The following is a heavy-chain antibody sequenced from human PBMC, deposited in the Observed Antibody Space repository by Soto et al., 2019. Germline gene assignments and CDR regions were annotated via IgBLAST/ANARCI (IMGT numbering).Heavy chain of an antibody. CDR1: GYTFTSYG. Sequence: ASVKVSCKASGYTFTSYGISWVRQAPGQGLEWMGWISAYNGNTNYAQKLQGRVTMTTDTSTSTAYMELRSLRSDDTAVYYCASGRYYYDSCGYSLDYWGQGTLVTVSS. J-gene: IGHJ4*02. D-gene: IGHD3-22*01. V-gene: IGHV1-18*01. CDR3: ASGRYYYDSCGYSLDY. CDR2: ISAYNGNT.